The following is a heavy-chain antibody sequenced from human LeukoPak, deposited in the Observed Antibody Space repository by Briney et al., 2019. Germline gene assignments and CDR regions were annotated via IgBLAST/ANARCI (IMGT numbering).Heavy chain of an antibody. D-gene: IGHD2-2*01. CDR3: ARYSDCTSTNCYGDN. V-gene: IGHV5-51*01. Sequence: GESLKISCKASGYTFTSYWIGWVRQMPGKGLEWIGLIYPGDSHTKYSPSFQGQVTISADKSINTAYLQWSSLKASDTAMYHCARYSDCTSTNCYGDNWGQGALVTVSS. CDR2: IYPGDSHT. CDR1: GYTFTSYW. J-gene: IGHJ4*02.